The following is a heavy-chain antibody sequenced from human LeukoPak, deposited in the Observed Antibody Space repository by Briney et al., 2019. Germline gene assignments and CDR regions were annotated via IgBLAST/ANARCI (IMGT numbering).Heavy chain of an antibody. CDR3: AKDFAVTGYDILTGYYEGEGYFDY. CDR2: ISGSCCST. CDR1: GFTFSSYG. V-gene: IGHV3-23*01. D-gene: IGHD3-9*01. J-gene: IGHJ4*02. Sequence: GGSLRLSCAASGFTFSSYGMNWVRQAPGKGLEWVSAISGSCCSTYYADSVKGRFTISRDNSKNTLYLQMNSLRAEDTAVYYCAKDFAVTGYDILTGYYEGEGYFDYWGKGTLVTVSS.